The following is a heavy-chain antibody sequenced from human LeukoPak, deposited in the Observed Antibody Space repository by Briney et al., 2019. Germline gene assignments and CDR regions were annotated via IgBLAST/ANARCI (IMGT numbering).Heavy chain of an antibody. J-gene: IGHJ4*02. CDR3: AKDLMYYYDSSGFVNDY. Sequence: PGGSLRLSCAASGFTFSSYAMSWVRQAPGKGLEWVSAISGSGGSTYYADSVKGRFTISRDNSKNTLYLHMNSLRAEDTALYYCAKDLMYYYDSSGFVNDYWGQGTLVTVSS. V-gene: IGHV3-23*01. CDR2: ISGSGGST. D-gene: IGHD3-22*01. CDR1: GFTFSSYA.